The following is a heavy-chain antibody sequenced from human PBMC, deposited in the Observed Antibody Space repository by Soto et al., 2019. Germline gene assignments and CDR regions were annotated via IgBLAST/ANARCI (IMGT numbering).Heavy chain of an antibody. CDR1: GFTFSSYV. CDR2: ITGSGGNT. V-gene: IGHV3-23*01. CDR3: AASDCAHGCYYYYGMHV. J-gene: IGHJ6*02. Sequence: GGSLRLSCAASGFTFSSYVMSWVRQTPGKGLEWVSGITGSGGNTNYAQKFQERVTITRDMSTSTAYMELSSLRSEDTAVYYCAASDCAHGCYYYYGMHVWGQGTTVTVSS. D-gene: IGHD2-21*01.